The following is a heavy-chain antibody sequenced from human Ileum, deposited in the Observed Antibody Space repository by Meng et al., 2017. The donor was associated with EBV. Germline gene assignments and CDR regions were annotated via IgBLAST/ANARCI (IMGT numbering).Heavy chain of an antibody. V-gene: IGHV3-11*01. CDR1: GFTFSDYS. CDR2: IGLSADAI. J-gene: IGHJ5*02. CDR3: AGRNNWFDP. D-gene: IGHD1-14*01. Sequence: VQLVESVGGLVQPGGSLRLSCAASGFTFSDYSLSWIRQAPGKGLQVIASIGLSADAIYYADSVKGRFTISRDNANNSLYLQMNNLRVDETAVYYCAGRNNWFDPWGQGTLVTVPS.